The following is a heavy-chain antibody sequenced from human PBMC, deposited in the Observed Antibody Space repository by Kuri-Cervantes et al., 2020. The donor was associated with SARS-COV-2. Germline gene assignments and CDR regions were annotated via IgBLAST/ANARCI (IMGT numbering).Heavy chain of an antibody. CDR2: INPNTGDT. CDR3: AGIRAVYGDPVVYFDF. CDR1: ENTFRGYY. J-gene: IGHJ4*02. V-gene: IGHV1-2*02. D-gene: IGHD4-17*01. Sequence: ASVKVSCKASENTFRGYYIHWVRQAPGQGLEWMGWINPNTGDTKYAQKFQGRVTMTRDMSISTGYMELTSLISPDTAVYYCAGIRAVYGDPVVYFDFWGQGTLVTVSS.